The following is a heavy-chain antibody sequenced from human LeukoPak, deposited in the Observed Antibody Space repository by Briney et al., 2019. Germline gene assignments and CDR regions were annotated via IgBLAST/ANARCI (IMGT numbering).Heavy chain of an antibody. CDR1: GGSFSGYY. J-gene: IGHJ3*02. Sequence: PSETLSLTCAVYGGSFSGYYWSWIRQPPGKGLEWIGEINHSGSANYNPSLKSRVTISVDTSKNQFSLKLSSVTAADTAVYYCARFVRNCSSTSCLIWGQGTMVTVSS. D-gene: IGHD2-2*01. CDR3: ARFVRNCSSTSCLI. V-gene: IGHV4-34*01. CDR2: INHSGSA.